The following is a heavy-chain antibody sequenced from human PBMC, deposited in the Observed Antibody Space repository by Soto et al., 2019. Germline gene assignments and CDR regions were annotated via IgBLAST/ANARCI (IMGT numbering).Heavy chain of an antibody. CDR2: ISGSGGST. CDR1: GFTFSSYA. D-gene: IGHD3-16*01. Sequence: EVQLLESGGGLVQPGGSLRLSCAASGFTFSSYAMSWVRQAPGKGLEWVSAISGSGGSTYYADSVKGRFTISRDNSRFTVYLQVNSLRAEDTAVYYCAKDLYAARDNWGQGPLVTVSS. J-gene: IGHJ4*02. V-gene: IGHV3-23*01. CDR3: AKDLYAARDN.